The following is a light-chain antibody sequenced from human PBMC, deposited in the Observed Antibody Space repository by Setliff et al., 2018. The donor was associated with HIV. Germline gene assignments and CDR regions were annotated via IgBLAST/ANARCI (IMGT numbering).Light chain of an antibody. CDR3: SSYTSSNTCV. Sequence: QSALTQPASMSGSPGQSITISCTGSSSDGGGYNYVSWYQQHPGKAPKLMIYDVGKRPSGVSNRFSGSKSGNTAPLTISGLQAEDEADYYCSSYTSSNTCVFGVGTKVTVL. CDR2: DVG. V-gene: IGLV2-14*01. CDR1: SSDGGGYNY. J-gene: IGLJ1*01.